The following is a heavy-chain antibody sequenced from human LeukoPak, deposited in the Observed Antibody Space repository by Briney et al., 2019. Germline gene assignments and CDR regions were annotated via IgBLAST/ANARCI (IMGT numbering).Heavy chain of an antibody. CDR3: ARGIAAQAYFDY. CDR1: GFTFSGYE. J-gene: IGHJ4*02. D-gene: IGHD6-6*01. Sequence: GGSLRLSCEVSGFTFSGYEMNWVRQAPGKGLEWVSYISGSGTTIYYADSVKGRFTISRHNSKNTLYLQMNSLRAEDTAVYYCARGIAAQAYFDYWGQGTLVTVSS. V-gene: IGHV3-48*03. CDR2: ISGSGTTI.